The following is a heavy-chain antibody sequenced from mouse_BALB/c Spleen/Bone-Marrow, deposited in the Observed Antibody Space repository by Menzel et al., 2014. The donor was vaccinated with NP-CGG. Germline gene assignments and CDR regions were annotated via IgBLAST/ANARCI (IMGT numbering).Heavy chain of an antibody. Sequence: EVKLMESGAELVKPGASVKLSCTGSGFNIKDTFMHWVKQRPEQGLEWIGRIDPANGNTKYDPKFQGKATITADTSSNTAYLQLTSLTSEDTADYYCTRGEDYWGQGTTLAVSS. CDR3: TRGEDY. V-gene: IGHV14-3*02. CDR1: GFNIKDTF. CDR2: IDPANGNT. J-gene: IGHJ2*01.